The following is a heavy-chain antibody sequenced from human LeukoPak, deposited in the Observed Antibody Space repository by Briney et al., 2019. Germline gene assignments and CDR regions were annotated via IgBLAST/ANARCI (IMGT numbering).Heavy chain of an antibody. D-gene: IGHD5-12*01. V-gene: IGHV3-23*01. CDR1: GFTFSSYA. CDR2: ISGSGGST. J-gene: IGHJ4*02. Sequence: GGSLRLSCAASGFTFSSYAMSWVRQAPGKGLEWVSAISGSGGSTYYADSVKGRFTISRDNSKNTLYLQMNSLRAEDTAVYYCARDRGYSGYDPDYYFDYWGQGTLVTVSP. CDR3: ARDRGYSGYDPDYYFDY.